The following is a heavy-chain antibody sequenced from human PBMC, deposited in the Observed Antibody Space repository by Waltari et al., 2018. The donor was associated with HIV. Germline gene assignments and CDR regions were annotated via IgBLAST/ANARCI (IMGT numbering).Heavy chain of an antibody. CDR2: IHNSGNT. V-gene: IGHV4-39*01. Sequence: QLQLQESGPGLVKPSETLSLTCSVSGGAISDNSHYWAWIRQSPGTGPDWIASIHNSGNTFYNPSLRSRVTIFLDSSKNQFSLKLRSVTATDTALYYCARSPRGEQWPAYWGPGTLVTVSS. D-gene: IGHD6-19*01. CDR1: GGAISDNSHY. J-gene: IGHJ4*02. CDR3: ARSPRGEQWPAY.